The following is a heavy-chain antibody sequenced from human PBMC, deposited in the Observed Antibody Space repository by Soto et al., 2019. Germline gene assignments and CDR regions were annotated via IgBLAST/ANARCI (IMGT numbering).Heavy chain of an antibody. CDR2: IGGSGGNR. Sequence: EVQLLESGGDLVQPGASLRLSCAASGFTFNAYAMTWVRQAPGKGLEWVSAIGGSGGNRYYAASVKGRFTISRDNSKDTVDLQMSSLRVEDTAIYYCARVASDYINSVDHWGQGILVTVSS. CDR1: GFTFNAYA. CDR3: ARVASDYINSVDH. V-gene: IGHV3-23*01. D-gene: IGHD4-4*01. J-gene: IGHJ4*02.